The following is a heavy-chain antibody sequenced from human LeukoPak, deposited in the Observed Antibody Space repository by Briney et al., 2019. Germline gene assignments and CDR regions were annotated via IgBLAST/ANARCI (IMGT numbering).Heavy chain of an antibody. CDR3: AASGASSGDCGDDNCYTFDY. J-gene: IGHJ4*02. D-gene: IGHD2-21*02. Sequence: SVKVSCKASGGTFSSYAISWVRQAPGQGLEWMGRIIPILGIANYAQKFQGRVTITTDESTSTAYMELSSLRSEDTAVYYCAASGASSGDCGDDNCYTFDYWGQGTLVTVSS. V-gene: IGHV1-69*04. CDR1: GGTFSSYA. CDR2: IIPILGIA.